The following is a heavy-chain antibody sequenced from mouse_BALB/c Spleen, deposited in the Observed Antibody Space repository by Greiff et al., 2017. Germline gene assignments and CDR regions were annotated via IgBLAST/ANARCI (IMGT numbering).Heavy chain of an antibody. J-gene: IGHJ3*01. CDR1: GFNIKDYY. Sequence: VQLKESGAELVRPGALVKLSCKASGFNIKDYYMHWVKQRPEQGLEWIGWIDPENGNTIYDPKFQGKASITADTSSNTAYLQLSSLTSEDTAVYYCAPYYYGSSGFAYWGQGTLVTVSA. CDR3: APYYYGSSGFAY. CDR2: IDPENGNT. D-gene: IGHD1-1*01. V-gene: IGHV14-1*02.